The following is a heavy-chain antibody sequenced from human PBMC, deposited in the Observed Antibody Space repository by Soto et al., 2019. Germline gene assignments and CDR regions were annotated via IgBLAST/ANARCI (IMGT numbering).Heavy chain of an antibody. CDR1: GYTFTSYD. CDR3: ARVATIGNYLYYFDY. CDR2: MNPNSGNT. D-gene: IGHD5-12*01. V-gene: IGHV1-8*01. J-gene: IGHJ4*02. Sequence: ASVKVSCKASGYTFTSYDINWVRQATGQGLEWMGWMNPNSGNTGYAQKFQGRVTMTRNTSISTAYMELSSLRSEDTAVYYCARVATIGNYLYYFDYWGKGTLVTVSS.